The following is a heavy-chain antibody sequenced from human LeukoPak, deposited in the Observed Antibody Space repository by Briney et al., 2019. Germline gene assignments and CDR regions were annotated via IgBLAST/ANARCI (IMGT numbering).Heavy chain of an antibody. CDR3: ATDLARRYSNVDY. CDR2: VDPEDGET. D-gene: IGHD4-11*01. V-gene: IGHV1-24*01. Sequence: ASVKVSCTVSGYTLTELSMHWVRPDPGKGLEWMGGVDPEDGETIYAQKFQGRVTMTEDTSTDTAYMELSSLRSEDTAVYYCATDLARRYSNVDYWGQGTLVTVSS. J-gene: IGHJ4*02. CDR1: GYTLTELS.